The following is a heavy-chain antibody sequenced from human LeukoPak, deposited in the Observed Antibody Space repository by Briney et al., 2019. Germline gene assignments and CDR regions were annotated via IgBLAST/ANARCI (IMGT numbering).Heavy chain of an antibody. D-gene: IGHD5-12*01. CDR3: ARGAYSGYDLDY. CDR2: LYSNGST. Sequence: SETLSLTCTVSGASISNFYWTWIRQPPGKGLQCIGYLYSNGSTNYNPSLKSRVTISVDMSKNQFSVKLSSVTAADTAVYYCARGAYSGYDLDYWGQGTLVTVSS. J-gene: IGHJ4*02. V-gene: IGHV4-59*01. CDR1: GASISNFY.